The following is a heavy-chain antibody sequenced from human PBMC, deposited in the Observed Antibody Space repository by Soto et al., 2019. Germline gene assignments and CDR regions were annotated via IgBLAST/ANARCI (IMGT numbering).Heavy chain of an antibody. D-gene: IGHD6-13*01. Sequence: GESLKISCKGSGYSFTSYWIGWVRQMPGKGLEWMGIIYPGDSDTRYSPSFQGQVTISADKSISTAYLQWSSLKASDTAMYYCARRIAAAAIPYYYYRMDVWGQGTTVTVSS. CDR1: GYSFTSYW. V-gene: IGHV5-51*01. J-gene: IGHJ6*02. CDR3: ARRIAAAAIPYYYYRMDV. CDR2: IYPGDSDT.